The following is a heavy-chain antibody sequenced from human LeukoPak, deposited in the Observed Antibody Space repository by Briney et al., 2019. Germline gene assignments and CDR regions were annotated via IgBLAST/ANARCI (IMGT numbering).Heavy chain of an antibody. CDR2: INRDGSST. CDR3: ARENYYDSSGYYAYDAFDI. Sequence: GGSLRLSCAASGFTFSSYWVLWVRQAPGKGLVWVSRINRDGSSTSYADSVKGRSTISRDNAKNTLYLQMNSLRAEDTAVNFCARENYYDSSGYYAYDAFDIWGQGTMVTVSS. V-gene: IGHV3-74*01. D-gene: IGHD3-22*01. J-gene: IGHJ3*02. CDR1: GFTFSSYW.